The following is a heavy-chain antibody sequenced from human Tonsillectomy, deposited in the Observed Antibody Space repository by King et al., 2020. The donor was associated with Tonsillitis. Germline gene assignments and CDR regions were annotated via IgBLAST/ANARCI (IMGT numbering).Heavy chain of an antibody. J-gene: IGHJ4*02. CDR2: INPNSGGT. D-gene: IGHD3-10*01. Sequence: VQLVESGAEVKKPGASVKVSCKASGYTFTGYYILWVRQAPGQGLEWMGRINPNSGGTIYAQKFQGRVTMTRNTSISTAYMELSGLRSDDTVVYYCARGSTITLIRGVTTRPFDYWGQGTLVTVSS. CDR3: ARGSTITLIRGVTTRPFDY. V-gene: IGHV1-2*05. CDR1: GYTFTGYY.